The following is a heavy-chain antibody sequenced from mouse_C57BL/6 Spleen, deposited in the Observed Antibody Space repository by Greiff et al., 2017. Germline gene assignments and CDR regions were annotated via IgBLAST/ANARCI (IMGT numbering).Heavy chain of an antibody. D-gene: IGHD4-1*01. J-gene: IGHJ4*01. V-gene: IGHV2-2*01. Sequence: VKLVESGPGLVQPSQSLSITCPVSGFSLTSYGVHWDRQSPGKGLEWLGVIWSGGSTDYNAAFISRLSISKDNSKSQVFFKMNSLQADDTAIYYCARGGTNAMDYWGQGTSVTVSS. CDR1: GFSLTSYG. CDR3: ARGGTNAMDY. CDR2: IWSGGST.